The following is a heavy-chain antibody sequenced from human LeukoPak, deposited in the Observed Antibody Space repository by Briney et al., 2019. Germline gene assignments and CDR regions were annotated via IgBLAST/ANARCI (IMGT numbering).Heavy chain of an antibody. Sequence: PGGSLRLSCEASGFTFSDSAMSWVRQASGRGLEWVSLISASGGNSYYADSVKGRFTVSRDSSKNTLHLQMNSLRAEDTAAYNCARDIELSCWGQGTLVTVSS. J-gene: IGHJ4*02. D-gene: IGHD1-26*01. CDR1: GFTFSDSA. CDR3: ARDIELSC. CDR2: ISASGGNS. V-gene: IGHV3-23*01.